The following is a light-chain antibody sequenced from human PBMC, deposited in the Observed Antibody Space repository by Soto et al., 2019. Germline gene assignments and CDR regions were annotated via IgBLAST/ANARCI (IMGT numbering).Light chain of an antibody. J-gene: IGLJ1*01. CDR1: SSNIGAGYD. Sequence: QSVLTQPPSVSGAPGQRVTISCTGSSSNIGAGYDVHWYQQLPGTAPKLLIYANSNRPSGVPDRFSGSKSGTSASLAITGLQAEDEADFYCQSYDSSLRGWVFGTGTKLTVL. V-gene: IGLV1-40*01. CDR3: QSYDSSLRGWV. CDR2: ANS.